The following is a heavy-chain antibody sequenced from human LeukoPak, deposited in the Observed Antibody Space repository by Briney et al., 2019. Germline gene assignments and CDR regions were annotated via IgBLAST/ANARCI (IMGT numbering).Heavy chain of an antibody. Sequence: PSETLSLTCTVSGASINNFNYYWGWVRQPPGKGLEWIGSINYSGTTYYHASLKSRITITVDTTENQRSLQVNSVTAADTAVYYCARHKGTEVAIPPLLDHGGQGTLVTVSA. D-gene: IGHD2-21*01. V-gene: IGHV4-39*01. CDR1: GASINNFNYY. CDR2: INYSGTT. J-gene: IGHJ4*02. CDR3: ARHKGTEVAIPPLLDH.